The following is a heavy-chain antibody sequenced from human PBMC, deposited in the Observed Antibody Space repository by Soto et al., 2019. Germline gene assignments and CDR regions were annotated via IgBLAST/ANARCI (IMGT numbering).Heavy chain of an antibody. CDR1: GFTFSNYW. V-gene: IGHV3-74*01. Sequence: EVQLVESGGGLVQPGGSQRLSCVASGFTFSNYWMHWVRQAPGKGLVWVSRINTNGGSTTYADSVKGRFTISRDNAKNTLYLQMNSLRAEDMAVYFCARGAYGPYYYFDSWGQGTLVTVSS. J-gene: IGHJ4*02. CDR3: ARGAYGPYYYFDS. D-gene: IGHD4-17*01. CDR2: INTNGGST.